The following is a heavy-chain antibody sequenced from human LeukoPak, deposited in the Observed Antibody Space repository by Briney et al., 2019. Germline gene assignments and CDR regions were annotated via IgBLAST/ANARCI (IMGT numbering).Heavy chain of an antibody. CDR3: ARGRRDTAMIIYYYYYYMDV. D-gene: IGHD5-18*01. V-gene: IGHV4-59*12. Sequence: SETLSLTCTVSGGSISSYYWSWIRQPPGKGLEWIGYIYYSGSTKYNPSLKSRVTISVDTSKNQFSLKLSSVTAADTAVYYCARGRRDTAMIIYYYYYYMDVWGKGTTVTISS. J-gene: IGHJ6*03. CDR2: IYYSGST. CDR1: GGSISSYY.